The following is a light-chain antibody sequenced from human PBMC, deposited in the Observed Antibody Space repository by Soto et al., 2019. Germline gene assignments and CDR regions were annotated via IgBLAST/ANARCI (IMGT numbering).Light chain of an antibody. V-gene: IGKV1-17*03. CDR3: QHYNSYSEA. Sequence: DIQMTQSPSAMSASVGDRVTITCRASQGISNYLAWFQQKPGKVPKRLIYDASSLQTGVPSRFSGSGSGTEFTLTISSLQPDDFATYYCQHYNSYSEAFGQGTKVDIK. CDR1: QGISNY. J-gene: IGKJ1*01. CDR2: DAS.